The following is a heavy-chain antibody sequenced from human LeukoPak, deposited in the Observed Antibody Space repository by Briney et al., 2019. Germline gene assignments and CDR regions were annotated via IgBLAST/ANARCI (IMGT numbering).Heavy chain of an antibody. Sequence: PGGSLRLSCAASGFTFSSYNMNWVRQAPGKGLEWVSSISSSSYIFYADSVKGRFTISRDNAKNSLYLQMNSLRAEDTAVYYCARYSGTYRDFWGQGTLVTVSS. CDR1: GFTFSSYN. V-gene: IGHV3-21*01. J-gene: IGHJ4*02. CDR3: ARYSGTYRDF. D-gene: IGHD1-26*01. CDR2: ISSSSYI.